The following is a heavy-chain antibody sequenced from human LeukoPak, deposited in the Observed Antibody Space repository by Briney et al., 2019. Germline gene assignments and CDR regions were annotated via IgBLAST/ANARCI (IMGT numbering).Heavy chain of an antibody. Sequence: GGTLRLSCAASGFTFRSHGMNWVRQAPGKGLEWVSYISSSGSTIYYADSVKGRFTISRDNAKNSLYLQMNSLRAEDTAVYYCARHLSGITGYTYGRGIDYWGQGTLVTVSS. CDR2: ISSSGSTI. CDR3: ARHLSGITGYTYGRGIDY. CDR1: GFTFRSHG. J-gene: IGHJ4*02. D-gene: IGHD5-18*01. V-gene: IGHV3-48*04.